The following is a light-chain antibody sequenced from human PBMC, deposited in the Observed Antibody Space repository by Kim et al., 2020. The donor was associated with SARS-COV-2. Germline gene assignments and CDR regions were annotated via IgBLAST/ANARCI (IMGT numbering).Light chain of an antibody. CDR1: KLGEEY. J-gene: IGLJ2*01. Sequence: SGPPGQTATITCSGDKLGEEYASWYRQKPGRPPVLVIYQDTKRPSGIPERFSGSNSGNTATLTISGTQAIDEADYYCQSWDSRTGVFGGGTKVTVL. CDR3: QSWDSRTGV. V-gene: IGLV3-1*01. CDR2: QDT.